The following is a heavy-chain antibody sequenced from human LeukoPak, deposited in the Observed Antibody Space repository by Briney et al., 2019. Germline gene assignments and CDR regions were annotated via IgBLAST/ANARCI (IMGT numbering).Heavy chain of an antibody. CDR1: GGSFSGYY. J-gene: IGHJ3*02. V-gene: IGHV4-34*01. CDR2: INHSGST. D-gene: IGHD1-26*01. Sequence: PSETLSLTCAVYGGSFSGYYWSWIRQPPGRGLEWIGEINHSGSTNYNPSLKSRVTISVDTSKNQFSLKLSSVTAADTAVYYCARGLVGATQNIWGQGTMVTVSS. CDR3: ARGLVGATQNI.